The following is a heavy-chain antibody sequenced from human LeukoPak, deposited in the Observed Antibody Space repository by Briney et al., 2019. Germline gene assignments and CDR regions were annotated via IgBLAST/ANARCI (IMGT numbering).Heavy chain of an antibody. V-gene: IGHV4-34*01. CDR2: INHSGST. J-gene: IGHJ6*02. Sequence: SSETLSLTCAVYGGSFSGYYWSWIRQPPGKGLEWIGEINHSGSTNYNPSLKSRVTISVDTSKNQFSLKLSSVTAADTAVYYCARDRRGMDVWGQGTTVTVSS. CDR3: ARDRRGMDV. CDR1: GGSFSGYY.